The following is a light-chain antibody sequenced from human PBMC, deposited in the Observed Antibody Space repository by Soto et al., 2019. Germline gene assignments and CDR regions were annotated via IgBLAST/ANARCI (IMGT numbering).Light chain of an antibody. V-gene: IGKV3-15*01. Sequence: VMRQSPDNLYVSPGERGTLSFRASQSFSSNLAWYQQKPGQAPRLLIYGASTRATGIPARFSGSGSGTEFTLTISSLQSEDFAVYYCQQYNNWPRTFGQGTNVDI. J-gene: IGKJ1*01. CDR1: QSFSSN. CDR3: QQYNNWPRT. CDR2: GAS.